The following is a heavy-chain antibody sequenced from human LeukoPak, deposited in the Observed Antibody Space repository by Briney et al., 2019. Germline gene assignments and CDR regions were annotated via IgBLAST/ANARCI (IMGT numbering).Heavy chain of an antibody. Sequence: KTGGSLRLSCAASGFTFSSYSMNWVRQAPGKGLEWVSAISGDSRYIYYADSVRGRFTISRDNSKNTLYLQMNSLRAEDTAVYYCVVGQLGYCSSTSCLTDAFDVWGQGTMVTVSS. CDR2: ISGDSRYI. J-gene: IGHJ3*01. CDR3: VVGQLGYCSSTSCLTDAFDV. D-gene: IGHD2-2*01. CDR1: GFTFSSYS. V-gene: IGHV3-21*01.